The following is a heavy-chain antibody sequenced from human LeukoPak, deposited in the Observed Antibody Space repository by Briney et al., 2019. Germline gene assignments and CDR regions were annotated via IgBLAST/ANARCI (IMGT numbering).Heavy chain of an antibody. CDR3: AKGGAYCGGDCYAYYYYYMDV. CDR1: GFTFSSYG. Sequence: PGGSLRLSCAASGFTFSSYGMHWVRQAPGKGLEWVAVISYDGSNKYYADSVKGRFTISRDNSKSTLYLQMNSLRAEDTAVYYCAKGGAYCGGDCYAYYYYYMDVWGKGTTVTISS. CDR2: ISYDGSNK. D-gene: IGHD2-21*02. V-gene: IGHV3-30*18. J-gene: IGHJ6*03.